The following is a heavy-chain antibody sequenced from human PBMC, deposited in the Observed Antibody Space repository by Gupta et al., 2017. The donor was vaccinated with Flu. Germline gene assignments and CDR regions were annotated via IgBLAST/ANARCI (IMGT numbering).Heavy chain of an antibody. CDR3: ALIRGDFEGAYYMDV. V-gene: IGHV2-70*04. J-gene: IGHJ6*03. CDR2: IDWDDDK. D-gene: IGHD4-17*01. CDR1: GFSLSTIGMR. Sequence: QVTLKESGPALVKPTQTLTLTCTFTGFSLSTIGMRVSWIRQPPGKALEWLARIDWDDDKFYSTSLKTRLTISKDTTKNQVVLTMTHMDPVDTATYYCALIRGDFEGAYYMDVWGKGATVAVSS.